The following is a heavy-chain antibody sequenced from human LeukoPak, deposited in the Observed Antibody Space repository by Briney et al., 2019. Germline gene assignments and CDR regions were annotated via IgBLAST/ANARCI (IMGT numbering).Heavy chain of an antibody. J-gene: IGHJ4*02. CDR2: IYYNGKT. V-gene: IGHV4-30-4*08. Sequence: SETLSLTCTVSGGSIGSGDYYWNWIRQPPGKGLEWIGYIYYNGKTYYNPSLRSRLSISIETSKNQFSLKLSSVTAADTAVYFCARGVTSAYYYFDYWGQGALVTVSS. CDR1: GGSIGSGDYY. D-gene: IGHD3-22*01. CDR3: ARGVTSAYYYFDY.